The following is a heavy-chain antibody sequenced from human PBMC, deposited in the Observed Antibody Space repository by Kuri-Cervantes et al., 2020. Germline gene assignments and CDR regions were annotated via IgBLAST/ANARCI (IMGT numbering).Heavy chain of an antibody. CDR3: ARARSSGWYDYMDV. Sequence: GSLRLSCTVSGGSISSYYWSWIRQPPGKGLEWIGYIYYSGSTNYNPSLKSRVTISVDTSKNHFSLKKRSVTAADTAVYYCARARSSGWYDYMDVWGKGTTVTVSS. D-gene: IGHD6-19*01. J-gene: IGHJ6*03. CDR1: GGSISSYY. V-gene: IGHV4-59*12. CDR2: IYYSGST.